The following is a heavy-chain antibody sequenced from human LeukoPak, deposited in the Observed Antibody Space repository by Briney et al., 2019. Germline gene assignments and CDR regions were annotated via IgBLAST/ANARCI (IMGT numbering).Heavy chain of an antibody. Sequence: PSETLSLTCTVSGGSVSGYHWSWIRQPPGQGLKCIGHIYFTGSTTYNPSLKSQVTISVDTSQNQFSLSLTPVTSADTAVYYCARVTAAGGGFDHWGQGTLVTVSS. CDR3: ARVTAAGGGFDH. D-gene: IGHD2-15*01. CDR2: IYFTGST. V-gene: IGHV4-59*02. CDR1: GGSVSGYH. J-gene: IGHJ4*02.